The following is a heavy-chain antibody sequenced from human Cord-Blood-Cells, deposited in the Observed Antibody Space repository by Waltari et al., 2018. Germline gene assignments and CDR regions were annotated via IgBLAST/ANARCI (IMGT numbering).Heavy chain of an antibody. D-gene: IGHD6-6*01. CDR2: IYHSGST. V-gene: IGHV4-4*02. CDR3: ARFKGAARPCAFDI. J-gene: IGHJ3*02. CDR1: GGSVTSSNC. Sequence: QVQLKETGPGLVKPSGTLYLTCAVPGGSVTSSNCGSWVRQPPGKGLEWIGEIYHSGSTNYNPSLKSRVTISVDKSKNQFSLKLSSVTAADTDVYYCARFKGAARPCAFDIWGQGTMVTVSS.